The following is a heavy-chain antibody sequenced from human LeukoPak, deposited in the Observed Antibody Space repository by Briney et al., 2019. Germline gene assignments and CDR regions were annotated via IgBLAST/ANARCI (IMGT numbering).Heavy chain of an antibody. CDR1: GFSFSSYW. V-gene: IGHV3-74*01. CDR3: ARDRNTDFWSGYYTNYFDY. J-gene: IGHJ4*02. Sequence: PGGSLRLSCAASGFSFSSYWMHWVRQAPGKGLVWVSRLNSDGSSTSYADSVKGRFTISRDNAKNSLYLQMNSLRAEDTAVYYCARDRNTDFWSGYYTNYFDYWGQGTLVTVSS. CDR2: LNSDGSST. D-gene: IGHD3-3*01.